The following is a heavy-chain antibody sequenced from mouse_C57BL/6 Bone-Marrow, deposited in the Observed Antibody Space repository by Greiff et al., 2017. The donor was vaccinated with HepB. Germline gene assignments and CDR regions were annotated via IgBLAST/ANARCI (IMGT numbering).Heavy chain of an antibody. V-gene: IGHV1-18*01. D-gene: IGHD1-1*01. J-gene: IGHJ4*01. CDR3: ARKDLGLRGIAMDY. CDR1: GYTFTDYN. CDR2: INPNNGGT. Sequence: VQLQQSGPELVKPGASVKIPCKASGYTFTDYNMDWVKQSHGKSLEWIGDINPNNGGTIYNQKFKGKATLTVDKSSSTAYMELRSLTSEDTAVYYCARKDLGLRGIAMDYWGQGTSVTVSS.